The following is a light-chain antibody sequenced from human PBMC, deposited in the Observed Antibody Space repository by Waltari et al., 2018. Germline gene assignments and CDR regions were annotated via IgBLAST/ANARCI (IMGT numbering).Light chain of an antibody. V-gene: IGLV2-14*03. J-gene: IGLJ3*02. CDR1: SNDVGGYNY. Sequence: QSALTQPTSMSGSPGQSITISCSGTSNDVGGYNYVSWYQQHSGKAPKRIIYDVTSRPSGVSDRFSGSKSGNAASLTISGLQLDDEAYYFCASYTTTSLGVFGGGTKVTVL. CDR3: ASYTTTSLGV. CDR2: DVT.